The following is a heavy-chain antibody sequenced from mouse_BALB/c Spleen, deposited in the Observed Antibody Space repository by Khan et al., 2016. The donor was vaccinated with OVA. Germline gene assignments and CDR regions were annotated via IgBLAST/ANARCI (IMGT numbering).Heavy chain of an antibody. CDR3: ARSTHRYAFVY. Sequence: EVQLVESGPSLVKPSQTLSLTCSVTGDTITSGYWNWIRKFPGNKLEYMGYMIYSGNTYYNPSLKSRISITRPTSKNQYYLQLNSVTTEDTAKYYCARSTHRYAFVYCGQGTLVTVSA. V-gene: IGHV3-8*02. CDR2: MIYSGNT. CDR1: GDTITSGY. J-gene: IGHJ3*01. D-gene: IGHD2-14*01.